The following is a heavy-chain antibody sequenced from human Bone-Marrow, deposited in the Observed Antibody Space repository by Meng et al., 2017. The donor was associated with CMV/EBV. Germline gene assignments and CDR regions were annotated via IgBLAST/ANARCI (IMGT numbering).Heavy chain of an antibody. CDR1: GFTFSSYG. Sequence: GESLKISCAASGFTFSSYGMHWVRQAPGKGLEWVAVIWHDGSNKYYADSVKGRFTISRDNSKNTLYLQMNSLRAEDTAVYYCAKDPSHRAAGLYYFDYWGQGTLVTVSS. CDR3: AKDPSHRAAGLYYFDY. V-gene: IGHV3-33*06. D-gene: IGHD6-13*01. CDR2: IWHDGSNK. J-gene: IGHJ4*02.